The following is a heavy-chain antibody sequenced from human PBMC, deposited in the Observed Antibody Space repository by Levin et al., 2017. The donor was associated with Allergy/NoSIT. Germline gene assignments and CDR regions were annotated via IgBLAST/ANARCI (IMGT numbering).Heavy chain of an antibody. Sequence: GESLKISCAASGFSFSSHWMSWVRQAPGKGLEWVANINQVGSEKYYVDSVKGRFTTSRDNAKNSLYLQMNSLRAEDTAVYYCARDGVDAGIYFDYWGQGTLLTVSS. CDR1: GFSFSSHW. CDR3: ARDGVDAGIYFDY. CDR2: INQVGSEK. J-gene: IGHJ4*02. V-gene: IGHV3-7*01. D-gene: IGHD2-15*01.